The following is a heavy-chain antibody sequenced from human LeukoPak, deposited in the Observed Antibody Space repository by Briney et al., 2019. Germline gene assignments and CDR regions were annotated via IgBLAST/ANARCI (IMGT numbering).Heavy chain of an antibody. CDR3: ARLSSSGYSSDN. CDR1: GFTFSSHA. J-gene: IGHJ4*02. D-gene: IGHD2-2*01. CDR2: IGASGSSR. V-gene: IGHV3-23*01. Sequence: PGGSLRLSCVASGFTFSSHAMIWVRQAPGKGLEYVSGIGASGSSRYYSDSVKGRFTISRDSSKNTLDLQMNSLRAEDTAIYFCARLSSSGYSSDNWGQGTLVTVSS.